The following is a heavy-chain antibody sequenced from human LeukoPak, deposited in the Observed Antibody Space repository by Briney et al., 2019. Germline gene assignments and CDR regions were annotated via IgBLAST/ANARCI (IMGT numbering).Heavy chain of an antibody. Sequence: GGSLRLSCAASGFTFTGYSMNGFRKAPGEGLEWVSYITITSDKIYYADSVKGRFTISRDNAMNSLYLQMNSLRDEDTAVYSCAREAYWGSSGKGFDSWGQGTLVIVSS. D-gene: IGHD4-23*01. J-gene: IGHJ4*02. V-gene: IGHV3-48*02. CDR2: ITITSDKI. CDR1: GFTFTGYS. CDR3: AREAYWGSSGKGFDS.